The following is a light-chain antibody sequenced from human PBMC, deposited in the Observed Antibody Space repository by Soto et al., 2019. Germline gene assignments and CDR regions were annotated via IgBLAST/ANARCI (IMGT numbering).Light chain of an antibody. V-gene: IGKV3-15*01. J-gene: IGKJ5*01. Sequence: DIVMTQSPGTLSVSPGEGATLSCRASQSVGSNLAWYQQKPGQVPRLLIYGSSTRATGIPARFSGSGSGTEFTLTISSLQSEDFAVYFCQQYNNWLAITFGQGTRLEIK. CDR3: QQYNNWLAIT. CDR2: GSS. CDR1: QSVGSN.